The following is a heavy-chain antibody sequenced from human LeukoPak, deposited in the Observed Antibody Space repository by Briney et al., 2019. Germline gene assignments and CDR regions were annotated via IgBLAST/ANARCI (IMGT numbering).Heavy chain of an antibody. CDR2: ISAYNGNT. CDR3: ARDGPSLCYFRDIKLDY. V-gene: IGHV1-18*01. D-gene: IGHD5-12*01. J-gene: IGHJ4*02. Sequence: GAPVKVSCKASGYTFTSYGISWVRQSPGQGLEWMGWISAYNGNTNYPQKLKGRVTITTDTSTSTAYMELRSLRSDDTAVYYCARDGPSLCYFRDIKLDYWGQGTLVTVSS. CDR1: GYTFTSYG.